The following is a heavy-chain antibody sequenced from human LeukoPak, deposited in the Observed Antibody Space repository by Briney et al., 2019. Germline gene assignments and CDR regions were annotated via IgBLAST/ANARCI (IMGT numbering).Heavy chain of an antibody. J-gene: IGHJ4*02. Sequence: PGGSLRLSCAASGFTFSSYWMHWVRQAPGKGLVWVSRINSDGSSTSYADSVKGRFTISRDNSKNTLYLQMNSLRAEDTAVYYCAKDRDILTGYESVDYWGQGTLVTVSS. V-gene: IGHV3-74*01. CDR2: INSDGSST. CDR3: AKDRDILTGYESVDY. CDR1: GFTFSSYW. D-gene: IGHD3-9*01.